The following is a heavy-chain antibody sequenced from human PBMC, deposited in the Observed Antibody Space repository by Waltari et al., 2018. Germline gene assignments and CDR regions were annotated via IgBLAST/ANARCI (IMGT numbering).Heavy chain of an antibody. Sequence: QVQLQQWGAGLLKPSETLSLTCAVYGGSFRGYYWSWLRQPPGQGLEWIGESNHSGSTNYNPSLKSRVTISVDTSKNQFSLKLSSVTAADTAVYYCARLSYSYGYMGAGYYYYYGMDVWGQGTTVTVSS. CDR2: SNHSGST. J-gene: IGHJ6*02. CDR3: ARLSYSYGYMGAGYYYYYGMDV. D-gene: IGHD5-18*01. V-gene: IGHV4-34*01. CDR1: GGSFRGYY.